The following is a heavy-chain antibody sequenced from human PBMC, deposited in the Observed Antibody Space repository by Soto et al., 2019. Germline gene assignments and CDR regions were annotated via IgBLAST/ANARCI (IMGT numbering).Heavy chain of an antibody. CDR1: GFAVSSNY. D-gene: IGHD6-13*01. Sequence: PGGSLRLSCAASGFAVSSNYMSWVRQDPGKGLEWVSVIYSGGSTYYADSVKGRFTISRDNSKNTLYLQMNSLRAEDTAVYYCARAHRPKFQGGLHSAAGLFFDYWGQGTLVTVSS. J-gene: IGHJ4*02. CDR3: ARAHRPKFQGGLHSAAGLFFDY. CDR2: IYSGGST. V-gene: IGHV3-53*01.